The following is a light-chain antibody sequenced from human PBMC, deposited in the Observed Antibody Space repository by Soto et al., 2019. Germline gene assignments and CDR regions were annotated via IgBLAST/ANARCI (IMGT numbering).Light chain of an antibody. Sequence: EIVLTQSPATLSLSPGERATLSCRASQSVSSNLAWYQQKPGQAPRLLIYDASNRATGIPARFSGSGSGTDFTLTISSLEPEDFAVYYCQQRSGSLFTFGPGTKVDI. CDR3: QQRSGSLFT. CDR2: DAS. CDR1: QSVSSN. J-gene: IGKJ3*01. V-gene: IGKV3-11*01.